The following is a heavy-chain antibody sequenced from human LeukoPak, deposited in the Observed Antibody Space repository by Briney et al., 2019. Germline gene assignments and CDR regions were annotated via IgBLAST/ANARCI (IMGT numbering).Heavy chain of an antibody. CDR2: ISYDGSNK. D-gene: IGHD3-16*01. CDR1: GFTFSSYA. Sequence: GGSLRLSCAASGFTFSSYAMHWVRQAPGKGLEWVAVISYDGSNKYYADSVKGRFTISRDNSKNTLYLQMNSLRAEDTAVYYCARGLLMITFGGVPCDYWGQGTLVTVSS. J-gene: IGHJ4*02. CDR3: ARGLLMITFGGVPCDY. V-gene: IGHV3-30-3*01.